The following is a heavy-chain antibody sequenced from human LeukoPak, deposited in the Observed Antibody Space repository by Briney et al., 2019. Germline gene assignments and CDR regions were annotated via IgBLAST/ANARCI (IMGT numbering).Heavy chain of an antibody. CDR2: IYNDGST. V-gene: IGHV3-23*03. J-gene: IGHJ4*02. CDR3: ARVWELSYDY. CDR1: GFTFSSYA. Sequence: GSLRLSCAASGFTFSSYAMSWVRQAPGKGLEWVSVIYNDGSTYYADTVKGRFTISRDNSKNTVDLLLNSLRAEDTAVYYCARVWELSYDYWGQGTLVTVSS. D-gene: IGHD3-16*02.